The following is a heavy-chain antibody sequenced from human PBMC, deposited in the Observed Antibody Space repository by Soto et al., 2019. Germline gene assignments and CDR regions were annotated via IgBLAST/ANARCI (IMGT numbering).Heavy chain of an antibody. J-gene: IGHJ4*02. CDR2: ISESDDGT. CDR3: ARDAPPVCDNGICWTDQ. V-gene: IGHV3-23*01. CDR1: EFTFTNYA. Sequence: GGSCRLSCLDSEFTFTNYAMCWVRLAPAKGKEGIDGISESDDGTYYPDAVKGRTTTSRDSSMSTVYLQMNSLRAEDTALYYCARDAPPVCDNGICWTDQWGQGSRVTVSS. D-gene: IGHD1-20*01.